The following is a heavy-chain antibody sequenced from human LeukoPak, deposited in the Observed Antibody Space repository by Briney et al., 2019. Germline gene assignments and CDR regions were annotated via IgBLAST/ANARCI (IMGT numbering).Heavy chain of an antibody. Sequence: ASVKVSCKASGYTFTSCDINWVRQAAGQGLEWMGWMNPNSGNTGYAQKFQGRVTMTRNTSISTAYMELSSLRSEDTAVYYCARGWRSSLGNWFDPWGQGTLVTVSS. V-gene: IGHV1-8*01. J-gene: IGHJ5*02. D-gene: IGHD6-13*01. CDR1: GYTFTSCD. CDR3: ARGWRSSLGNWFDP. CDR2: MNPNSGNT.